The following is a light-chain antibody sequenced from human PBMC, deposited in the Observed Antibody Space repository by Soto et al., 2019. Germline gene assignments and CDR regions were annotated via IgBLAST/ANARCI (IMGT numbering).Light chain of an antibody. V-gene: IGKV2-30*01. CDR1: QSLVYSDGNTY. CDR3: MEGTNLRQG. Sequence: DVVMTQSPLSLPVTLGQPASISCRSSQSLVYSDGNTYLNWFQQRPGQSPRRLIYKVSNRDSGVPDRLSGSASGTDFTLKISWVEAEDVDVHYCMEGTNLRQGFCGGTKVEIK. J-gene: IGKJ4*01. CDR2: KVS.